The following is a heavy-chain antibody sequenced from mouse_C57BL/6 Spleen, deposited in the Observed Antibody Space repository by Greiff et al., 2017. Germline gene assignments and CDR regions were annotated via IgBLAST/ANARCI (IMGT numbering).Heavy chain of an antibody. V-gene: IGHV1-82*01. CDR3: AREDYYGSSYVDY. CDR2: IYPGDGDT. Sequence: VQLQQSGPELVKPGASVKISCKASGYAFSSSWMNWVKQRPGKGLEWIGRIYPGDGDTNYNGKFKGKATLTADKSSSTAYMQLSSLTSEDSAVYFCAREDYYGSSYVDYWGQGTTLTVAS. CDR1: GYAFSSSW. D-gene: IGHD1-1*01. J-gene: IGHJ2*01.